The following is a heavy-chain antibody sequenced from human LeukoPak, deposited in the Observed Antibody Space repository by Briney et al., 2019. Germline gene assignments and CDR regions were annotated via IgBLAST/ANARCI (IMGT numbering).Heavy chain of an antibody. CDR3: ARGEAENWNYEPSRFDP. Sequence: SETLSLTCTVSGGSISSSSYYWGWIRQPPGKGLDWIGSIYYSGSTYYNPSLKSRVTISVDTSKNQFSLKLSSVTAADTAVYYCARGEAENWNYEPSRFDPWGQGTLVTVSS. CDR1: GGSISSSSYY. V-gene: IGHV4-39*07. CDR2: IYYSGST. D-gene: IGHD1-7*01. J-gene: IGHJ5*02.